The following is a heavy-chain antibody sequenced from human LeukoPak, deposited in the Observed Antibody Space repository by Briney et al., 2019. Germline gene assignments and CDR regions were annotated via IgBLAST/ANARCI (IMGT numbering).Heavy chain of an antibody. J-gene: IGHJ4*02. CDR2: LSPDGSDT. CDR3: ARQGRSWDY. Sequence: GGSLRLSCAASGFTFSQQYMTWVRQTPGKGLEWVATLSPDGSDTFYVGSVKGRFTISRDNAKNSLYLQMNSLRVEDTAVYFCARQGRSWDYWGQGTLVTVSS. CDR1: GFTFSQQY. V-gene: IGHV3-7*03. D-gene: IGHD3-3*01.